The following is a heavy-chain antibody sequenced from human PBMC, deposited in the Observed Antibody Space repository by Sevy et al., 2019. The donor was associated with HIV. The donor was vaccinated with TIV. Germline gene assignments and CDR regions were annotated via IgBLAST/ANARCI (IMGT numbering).Heavy chain of an antibody. CDR2: IWNDGRTE. CDR3: ARDAARVIVPTAGFDS. D-gene: IGHD1-1*01. J-gene: IGHJ5*01. CDR1: GFTFRSFS. V-gene: IGHV3-33*01. Sequence: GGSLRLSCVASGFTFRSFSMHWVRQAPGKGLEWVAAIWNDGRTERYADSVQGRFTISRDNSKKTLHLQMNSLRAEDTALYYCARDAARVIVPTAGFDSWGQGTLVTVSS.